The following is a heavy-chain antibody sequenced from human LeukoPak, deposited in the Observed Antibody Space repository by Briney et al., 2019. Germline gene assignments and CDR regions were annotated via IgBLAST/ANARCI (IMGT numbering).Heavy chain of an antibody. CDR1: GYTFTSYY. J-gene: IGHJ4*02. Sequence: GASVKVSCKASGYTFTSYYMHWVRQAPGQGLEWMGLINPSGGSTSYAQKFQGRVTKTRDTSTSTVYMELSSLRSEDTAVYYCARESQYYDILTGYYSTFFGYWGQGTLVTVSS. D-gene: IGHD3-9*01. CDR2: INPSGGST. V-gene: IGHV1-46*01. CDR3: ARESQYYDILTGYYSTFFGY.